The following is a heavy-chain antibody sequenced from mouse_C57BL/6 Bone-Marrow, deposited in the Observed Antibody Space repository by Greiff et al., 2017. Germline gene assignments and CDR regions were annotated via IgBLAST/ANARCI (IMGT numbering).Heavy chain of an antibody. CDR3: ARLMSRWYFDV. CDR2: IHPNSGST. CDR1: GYTFTSYW. Sequence: QVQLQQSGAELVKPGASVKLSCKASGYTFTSYWMHWVKQRPGQGLEWIGMIHPNSGSTNYNEKFKSKATLTVDKSSSTAYMQLSSLTSEDSAVYYCARLMSRWYFDVWGTGTTVTVSS. J-gene: IGHJ1*03. D-gene: IGHD1-1*01. V-gene: IGHV1-64*01.